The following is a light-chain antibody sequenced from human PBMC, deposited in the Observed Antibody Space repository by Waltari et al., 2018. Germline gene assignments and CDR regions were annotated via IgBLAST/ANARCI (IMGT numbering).Light chain of an antibody. CDR2: DVT. CDR3: SSYTSSSTRV. Sequence: QSALTQPASVSGPPGQSITISCTGTSSDIGGFNYVSWYQQHPGKAPKLMIYDVTTRPSGVSNRFSGSKSVNTASLTISGLQAEDEADYYCSSYTSSSTRVFGGGTKLTVL. CDR1: SSDIGGFNY. J-gene: IGLJ3*02. V-gene: IGLV2-14*01.